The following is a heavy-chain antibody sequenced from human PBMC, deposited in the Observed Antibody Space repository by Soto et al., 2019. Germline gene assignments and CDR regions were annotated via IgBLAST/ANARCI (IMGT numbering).Heavy chain of an antibody. J-gene: IGHJ3*02. Sequence: SETLSLTCTVSGGSISSGGYYWSWIRQHPGKGLEWIGYIYYSGSTYYNPSLKSRVTISVDTSKNQFSLKLSSVTAADTAVYYCARGRDYGGNWGDAFDIWGQGTMVTVSS. V-gene: IGHV4-31*03. D-gene: IGHD4-17*01. CDR3: ARGRDYGGNWGDAFDI. CDR2: IYYSGST. CDR1: GGSISSGGYY.